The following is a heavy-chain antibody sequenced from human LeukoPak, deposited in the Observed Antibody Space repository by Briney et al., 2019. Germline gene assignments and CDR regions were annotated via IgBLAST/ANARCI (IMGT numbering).Heavy chain of an antibody. D-gene: IGHD1-26*01. CDR1: GGSFSGYY. J-gene: IGHJ4*02. Sequence: SETLSLTCAVYGGSFSGYYWSWIRQPPGKGLEWIGEINHSGSTNYNPSLKSRVTISVDTSKNQFSLKLNSVTAADTAVYYCARSGSYSGPYVYWGQGTVVTVSS. CDR2: INHSGST. V-gene: IGHV4-34*01. CDR3: ARSGSYSGPYVY.